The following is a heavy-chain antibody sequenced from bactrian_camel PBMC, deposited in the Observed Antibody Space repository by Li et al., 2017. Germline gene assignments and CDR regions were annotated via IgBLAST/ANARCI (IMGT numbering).Heavy chain of an antibody. Sequence: HVQLVESGGGLVQPGGSLRLSCAASKFTFSSYYISWVRQAPGKGLEWVSGVQPGGAAAFYAGSLKGRFTISSEGAKNTVYLQINSAKPEDTALYYCLRAEYCSGGNCFVPSDFGYWGQGTQVTVS. CDR3: LRAEYCSGGNCFVPSDFGY. J-gene: IGHJ6*01. D-gene: IGHD2*01. CDR1: KFTFSSYY. V-gene: IGHV3S1*01. CDR2: VQPGGAAA.